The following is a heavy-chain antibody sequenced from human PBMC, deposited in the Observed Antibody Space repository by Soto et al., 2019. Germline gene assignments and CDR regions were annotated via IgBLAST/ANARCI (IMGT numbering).Heavy chain of an antibody. J-gene: IGHJ5*02. CDR2: IIPIFGTA. D-gene: IGHD1-26*01. CDR1: GGTFSSYA. V-gene: IGHV1-69*06. CDR3: ASGRVGATGWFDP. Sequence: SVKVSCKASGGTFSSYAISWVRQAPGQGLEWMGGIIPIFGTANYAQKFQGRVTITADKSTSTAYMELSSLRSEDTAVYYCASGRVGATGWFDPWGQGTLVTVSS.